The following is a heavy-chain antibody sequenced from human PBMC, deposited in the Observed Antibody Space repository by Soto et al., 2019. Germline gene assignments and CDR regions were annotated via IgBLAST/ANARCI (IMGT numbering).Heavy chain of an antibody. CDR1: GFTFTDYW. Sequence: GESLKISCKGSGFTFTDYWIAWVRQMPGKGLEWMGIIYPGDSKTRYTPSFQGQVTISADKSISTAFLHWSSLKASDTAMYYCARHPNYYDSSGYYYSDYWGQGTLVTSPQ. CDR2: IYPGDSKT. V-gene: IGHV5-51*01. D-gene: IGHD3-22*01. J-gene: IGHJ4*02. CDR3: ARHPNYYDSSGYYYSDY.